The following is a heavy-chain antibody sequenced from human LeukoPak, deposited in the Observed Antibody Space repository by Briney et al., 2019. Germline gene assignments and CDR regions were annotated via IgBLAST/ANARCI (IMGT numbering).Heavy chain of an antibody. CDR2: ISAYNGNT. D-gene: IGHD3-10*01. Sequence: ASVKVSCKASGYTFTSYGIGWVRQAPGQGLEWMGWISAYNGNTNYAQKLQGRGTMTTDTSTSTAYMELRGLRSDATAVYYCARTTYYYGSGSYLADYWGQGTLVTVSS. J-gene: IGHJ4*02. V-gene: IGHV1-18*01. CDR1: GYTFTSYG. CDR3: ARTTYYYGSGSYLADY.